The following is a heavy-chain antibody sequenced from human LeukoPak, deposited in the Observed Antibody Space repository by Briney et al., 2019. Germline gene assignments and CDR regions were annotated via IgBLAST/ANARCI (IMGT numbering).Heavy chain of an antibody. Sequence: SGTLSLTCAVSSGSISSSKWWSWVRQPPGKGLEWIGEISNSGNTNYNPSLKSRVTISIDKSKNQFSLKLSSVTAADTAVYYCATTAAITAPDNYFDSWGQGTLVTVSS. J-gene: IGHJ4*02. V-gene: IGHV4-4*02. CDR2: ISNSGNT. CDR3: ATTAAITAPDNYFDS. D-gene: IGHD6-6*01. CDR1: SGSISSSKW.